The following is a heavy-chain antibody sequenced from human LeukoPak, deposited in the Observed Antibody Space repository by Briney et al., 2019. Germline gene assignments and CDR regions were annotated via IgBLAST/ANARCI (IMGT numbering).Heavy chain of an antibody. D-gene: IGHD2-2*01. CDR1: GGSISSYY. CDR2: IYYSGST. Sequence: SETLSLTCTVSGGSISSYYWSWIRQPPGKGLEWIGYIYYSGSTNYNPSLKSRVTISVDTSKNQFSLKLSSVTAADTAGYYGARMVVPAAIRQHNLFDPWGQGTLVTVSS. V-gene: IGHV4-59*01. J-gene: IGHJ5*02. CDR3: ARMVVPAAIRQHNLFDP.